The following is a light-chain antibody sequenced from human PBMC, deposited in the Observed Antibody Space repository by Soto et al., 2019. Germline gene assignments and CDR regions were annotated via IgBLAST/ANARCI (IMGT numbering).Light chain of an antibody. J-gene: IGLJ2*01. CDR1: SNDIGIYNY. CDR3: SSYTSTSTV. V-gene: IGLV2-14*01. CDR2: EVN. Sequence: QSVLTQPASVSGSPGQSISISCTGTSNDIGIYNYVSWYQQYPGKAPKLMIYEVNNRLSGVSNRFSGSKSGNTASLTISGLQAEDEAYYYGSSYTSTSTVFCGGTKLTVL.